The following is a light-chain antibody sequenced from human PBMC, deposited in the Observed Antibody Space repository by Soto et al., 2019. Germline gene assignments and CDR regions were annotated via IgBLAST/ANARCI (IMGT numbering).Light chain of an antibody. CDR1: SSDDGGYNF. V-gene: IGLV2-14*01. Sequence: QSVLTQPASVSGSPGQSITISCTGTSSDDGGYNFVSWYQQHSGKAPKFIIYQVSHRPSGVSSRFSGSKSGNTASLTISGLRAEDQADYYCTSFTSKSTYVFGTGTKVTV. J-gene: IGLJ1*01. CDR2: QVS. CDR3: TSFTSKSTYV.